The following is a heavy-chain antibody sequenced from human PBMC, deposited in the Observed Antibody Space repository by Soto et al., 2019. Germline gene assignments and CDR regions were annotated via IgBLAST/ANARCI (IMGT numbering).Heavy chain of an antibody. CDR2: IWYDGSNK. V-gene: IGHV3-33*01. CDR3: ARETEAGTKYYYYGMDV. Sequence: WGSLRLSCAASGFTFISYGMHFVRHSPLKWLEWVAVIWYDGSNKYYADSVKGRFTISRDNSKDTLYLQMNSLRAEDTAVYYCARETEAGTKYYYYGMDVWGQGTTVTVSS. D-gene: IGHD6-13*01. CDR1: GFTFISYG. J-gene: IGHJ6*02.